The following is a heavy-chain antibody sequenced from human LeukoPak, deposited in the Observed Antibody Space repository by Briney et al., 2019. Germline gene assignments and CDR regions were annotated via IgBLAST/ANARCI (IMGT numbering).Heavy chain of an antibody. V-gene: IGHV1-2*02. Sequence: ASVKVSCKASGYTFTAHYIHWVRQAPGQGLEWMGWIDPNSGGTNYAQRFLGSVTMTGDTSINTAFMEVRSLRSDDTAIYYCARGRGTTMVRGVITNYFDLWGRGSLVTVSS. D-gene: IGHD3-10*01. CDR3: ARGRGTTMVRGVITNYFDL. CDR2: IDPNSGGT. CDR1: GYTFTAHY. J-gene: IGHJ2*01.